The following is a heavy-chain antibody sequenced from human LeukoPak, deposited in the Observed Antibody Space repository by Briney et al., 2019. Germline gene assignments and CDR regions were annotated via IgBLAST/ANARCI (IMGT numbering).Heavy chain of an antibody. D-gene: IGHD2-21*02. CDR1: GFTFSSYG. CDR2: ISRSGATI. CDR3: SRDRGGGDIYFDY. V-gene: IGHV3-48*03. Sequence: GGSLRLSCAASGFTFSSYGMNWVRQAPGKGPEWISYISRSGATIYYADSVKGRFTISRDNAKNSLYLQMSILGAEDTAIYYCSRDRGGGDIYFDYWGQGTLVTVSS. J-gene: IGHJ4*02.